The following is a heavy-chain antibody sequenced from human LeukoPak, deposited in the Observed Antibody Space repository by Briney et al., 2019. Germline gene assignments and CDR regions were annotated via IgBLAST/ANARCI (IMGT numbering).Heavy chain of an antibody. D-gene: IGHD3-10*01. CDR2: IWYDGSNK. CDR3: ARDSTMVRGVIGPFDY. J-gene: IGHJ4*02. Sequence: GGSLRLSCAASGFTFSSYGMHWVRRAPGKGLEWVAVIWYDGSNKYYADSVKGRFTISRDNSKNTLYLQMNSLRAEDTAVYYCARDSTMVRGVIGPFDYWGQGTLVTVSS. CDR1: GFTFSSYG. V-gene: IGHV3-33*01.